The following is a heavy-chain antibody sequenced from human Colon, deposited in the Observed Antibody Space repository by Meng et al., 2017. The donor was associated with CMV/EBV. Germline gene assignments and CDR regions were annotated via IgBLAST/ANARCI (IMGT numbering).Heavy chain of an antibody. D-gene: IGHD1-26*01. V-gene: IGHV3-33*01. Sequence: GESLKISCVASGFTFSNYGMHWVRQAPGKGLEWVALIWSDGTNEYYAESVEGRFTISRDNSRHTLFLEMNALREDDPAVYYCARDQSGSYLAANWFDPWGQGTLVTVSS. CDR3: ARDQSGSYLAANWFDP. CDR1: GFTFSNYG. J-gene: IGHJ5*02. CDR2: IWSDGTNE.